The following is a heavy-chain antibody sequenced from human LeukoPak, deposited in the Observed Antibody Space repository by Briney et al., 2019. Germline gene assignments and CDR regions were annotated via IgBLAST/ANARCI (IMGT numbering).Heavy chain of an antibody. Sequence: QPGGSLRLSCAASGFTFSSHSMNWVRQAPGKGLEWVSYISSSSSTIYYADSVKGRFTISRDNAKNSLYLQMNSLRAEDTAVYYCARQTRAHDAFDIWGQGTMVTVSS. CDR2: ISSSSSTI. V-gene: IGHV3-48*04. CDR1: GFTFSSHS. J-gene: IGHJ3*02. CDR3: ARQTRAHDAFDI.